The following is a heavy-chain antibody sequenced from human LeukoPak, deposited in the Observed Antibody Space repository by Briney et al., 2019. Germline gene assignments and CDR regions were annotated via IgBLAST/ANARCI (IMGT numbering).Heavy chain of an antibody. Sequence: GESLKISYKGSGYSFTSDWIGWVRQMTGKGLEWMGIIYPGESDTRYSPSFQGQVTISADKSISTAYVQWSSLKDSDTAIYYCARAPWGGRYYWHNFDYWGQGTLVTVSS. CDR3: ARAPWGGRYYWHNFDY. CDR2: IYPGESDT. D-gene: IGHD1-26*01. V-gene: IGHV5-51*01. CDR1: GYSFTSDW. J-gene: IGHJ4*02.